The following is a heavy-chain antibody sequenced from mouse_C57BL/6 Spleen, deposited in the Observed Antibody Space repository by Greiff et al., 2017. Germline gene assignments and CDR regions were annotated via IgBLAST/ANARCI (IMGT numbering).Heavy chain of an antibody. J-gene: IGHJ4*01. Sequence: EVQVVESGGDLVKPGGSLKLSCAASGFTFSSYGMSWVRQTPDKRLEWVATISSGGSYPYYPDSVKGRFTISRDTAKNTLYLQMSSLKSEDTAMYDCARHDTTVVAHYAMDYWGQGTSVTVAS. CDR1: GFTFSSYG. CDR3: ARHDTTVVAHYAMDY. CDR2: ISSGGSYP. D-gene: IGHD1-1*01. V-gene: IGHV5-6*01.